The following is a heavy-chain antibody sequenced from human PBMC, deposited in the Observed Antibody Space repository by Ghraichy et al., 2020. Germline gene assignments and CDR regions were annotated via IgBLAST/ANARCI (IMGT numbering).Heavy chain of an antibody. D-gene: IGHD3-10*01. CDR1: GYTFINYG. Sequence: ASVKVSCKASGYTFINYGISWVRQAPGQGLEWMSWISVYTGAINYAQNFQGRVTMTTDTSTSTVYMQLRSLTSDDSAVYYFAGGGLSVADGLDVWGQGTTVTVSS. CDR2: ISVYTGAI. V-gene: IGHV1-18*01. CDR3: AGGGLSVADGLDV. J-gene: IGHJ6*02.